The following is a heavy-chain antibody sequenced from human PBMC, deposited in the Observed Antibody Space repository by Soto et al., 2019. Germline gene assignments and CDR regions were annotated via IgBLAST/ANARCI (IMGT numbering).Heavy chain of an antibody. J-gene: IGHJ4*02. Sequence: XXSLRLACAASGFTFSSYWMHWVRQAPGKGLVWVSRINSDGSSTSYADSVKGRFTISRDNAKNTLYMQMNSLRAEDTAVYYCVVAVAGPTAIGYWGQGTLVTV. V-gene: IGHV3-74*01. CDR2: INSDGSST. CDR1: GFTFSSYW. D-gene: IGHD6-19*01. CDR3: VVAVAGPTAIGY.